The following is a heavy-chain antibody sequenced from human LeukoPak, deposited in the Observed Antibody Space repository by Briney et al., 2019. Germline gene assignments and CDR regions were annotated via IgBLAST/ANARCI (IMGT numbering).Heavy chain of an antibody. Sequence: ASVKVSCKASGYTFTGYYMHWVRQAPGQGLEWMGWINPNSGGTNYAQKFQGRVTMTRDMSTSTVYMELSSLRSEDTAVYYCAIVPYSSSWYYFDYWGQGTLVTVSS. D-gene: IGHD6-13*01. CDR3: AIVPYSSSWYYFDY. CDR1: GYTFTGYY. CDR2: INPNSGGT. J-gene: IGHJ4*02. V-gene: IGHV1-2*02.